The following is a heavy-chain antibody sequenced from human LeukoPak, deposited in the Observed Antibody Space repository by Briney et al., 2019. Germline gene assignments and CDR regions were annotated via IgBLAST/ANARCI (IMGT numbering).Heavy chain of an antibody. J-gene: IGHJ4*02. Sequence: GGSLRLSCAASGFTFSSYAMSWVRQAPGKGLEWVSAISGSGGSTYYADSVKGRFTISRDNSKNTLYLQMNSLGAEDTAVYYCAKMVAIFGVVSRGAYDYWGQGTLVTVSS. D-gene: IGHD3-3*01. CDR2: ISGSGGST. CDR1: GFTFSSYA. V-gene: IGHV3-23*01. CDR3: AKMVAIFGVVSRGAYDY.